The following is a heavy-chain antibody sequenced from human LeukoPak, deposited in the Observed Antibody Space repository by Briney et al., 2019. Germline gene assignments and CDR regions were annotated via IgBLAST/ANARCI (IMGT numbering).Heavy chain of an antibody. J-gene: IGHJ4*02. Sequence: GESLKISRKGSGYSFTSYWIGWVRQMPGKGLEWMGIIYPADSDIRYSPSFQGLVTISADKSFSTAYLQWCGLKASDTAMYYCARSYSNNLFDYWGQGTLVTVSS. D-gene: IGHD6-13*01. CDR3: ARSYSNNLFDY. CDR2: IYPADSDI. V-gene: IGHV5-51*01. CDR1: GYSFTSYW.